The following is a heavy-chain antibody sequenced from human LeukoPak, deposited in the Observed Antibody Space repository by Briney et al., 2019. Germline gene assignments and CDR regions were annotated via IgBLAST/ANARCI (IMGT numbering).Heavy chain of an antibody. V-gene: IGHV3-21*01. CDR1: GFTFSSYS. CDR3: ARTGSSWHYFDY. J-gene: IGHJ4*02. Sequence: PGGSLRLSCAASGFTFSSYSMNWVRQAPGKGLEWVSSISSSSSYIYYADSVKGRFTISRDNAKNSLYLQMNSLRAEDTAVYYCARTGSSWHYFDYWGQGTLVTVSP. D-gene: IGHD6-13*01. CDR2: ISSSSSYI.